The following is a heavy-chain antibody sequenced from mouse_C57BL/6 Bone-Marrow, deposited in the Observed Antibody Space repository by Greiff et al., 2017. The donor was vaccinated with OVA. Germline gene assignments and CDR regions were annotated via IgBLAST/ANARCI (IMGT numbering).Heavy chain of an antibody. J-gene: IGHJ1*03. Sequence: VQLKESGPELVKPGASVKISCKASGYSFTGYYMNWVKQSPEKSLEWIGEINPSTGGTTYNQKFKAKATLTVDKSSSTAYMQLKSLTSEDSAVYYCARWVYYGSSHWYFDVWGTGTTVTVSS. CDR3: ARWVYYGSSHWYFDV. CDR2: INPSTGGT. V-gene: IGHV1-42*01. D-gene: IGHD1-1*01. CDR1: GYSFTGYY.